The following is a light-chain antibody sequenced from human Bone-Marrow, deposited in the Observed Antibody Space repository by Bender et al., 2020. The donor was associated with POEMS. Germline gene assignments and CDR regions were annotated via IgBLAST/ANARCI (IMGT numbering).Light chain of an antibody. V-gene: IGLV3-9*01. Sequence: SYVLTQPPAVSVAPGQTARISCGGNNIGTRNVHWYQQPPGQAPILVIYRDINRPSGIPQRFSGSKSGNIATLTISGTQSMDEADYFCQAWDGSTNVFGTRTKVTVL. J-gene: IGLJ1*01. CDR2: RDI. CDR1: NIGTRN. CDR3: QAWDGSTNV.